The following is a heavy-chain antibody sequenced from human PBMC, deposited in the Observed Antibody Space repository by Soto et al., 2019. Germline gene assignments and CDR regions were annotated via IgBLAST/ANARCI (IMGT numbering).Heavy chain of an antibody. CDR1: GYTFTSYA. V-gene: IGHV1-3*01. J-gene: IGHJ4*02. CDR3: ARSAITFGGVIVPFDY. Sequence: GASVKVSCKASGYTFTSYAMHWVRQAPGQRLEWMGWINAGNGNTKYSQKFQGRVTITRDTSASTAYMELSSLRSEDTAVYYCARSAITFGGVIVPFDYWGQGTLVTVSS. CDR2: INAGNGNT. D-gene: IGHD3-16*02.